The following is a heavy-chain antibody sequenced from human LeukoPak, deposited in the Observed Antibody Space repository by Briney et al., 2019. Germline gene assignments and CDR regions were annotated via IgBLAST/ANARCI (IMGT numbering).Heavy chain of an antibody. CDR3: TTGPIAARDYYYYMDV. Sequence: GGSLRLSCAASGFTFSNAWMSWVRQAPGKGLEWVCRIKSKTDGGTTDYAAPVKGRFTISRDDSKNTLYLQMNSLKTEDTAVYYCTTGPIAARDYYYYMDVWGKGTTVTVSS. V-gene: IGHV3-15*01. CDR2: IKSKTDGGTT. CDR1: GFTFSNAW. J-gene: IGHJ6*03. D-gene: IGHD6-6*01.